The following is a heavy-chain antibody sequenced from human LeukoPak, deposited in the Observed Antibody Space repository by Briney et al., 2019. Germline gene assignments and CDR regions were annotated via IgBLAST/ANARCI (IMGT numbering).Heavy chain of an antibody. CDR2: INADGSTT. Sequence: GGSLRLSCAATGFTFGNSWVHWVRQAPGKGLVWVSLINADGSTTTYADSVRGRFTISRDNARNTLSLQMNSLTIEDTAVYYCVVVVEPPDSDGFDVWGQGTMITVSS. V-gene: IGHV3-74*01. CDR3: VVVVEPPDSDGFDV. CDR1: GFTFGNSW. J-gene: IGHJ3*01. D-gene: IGHD1-14*01.